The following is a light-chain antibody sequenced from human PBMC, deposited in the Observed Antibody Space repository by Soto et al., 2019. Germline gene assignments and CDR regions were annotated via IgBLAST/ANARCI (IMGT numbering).Light chain of an antibody. Sequence: DIQMTQSPSSLSASVGDRVTITCRASQSISSYLNWYQQKPGKAPKLLIYGASGLQSGVPSRFSGSGSGTDFTLTISSLQPEDFATYYCQESYSTPWTFGQGPKVEIK. CDR2: GAS. CDR1: QSISSY. CDR3: QESYSTPWT. J-gene: IGKJ1*01. V-gene: IGKV1-39*01.